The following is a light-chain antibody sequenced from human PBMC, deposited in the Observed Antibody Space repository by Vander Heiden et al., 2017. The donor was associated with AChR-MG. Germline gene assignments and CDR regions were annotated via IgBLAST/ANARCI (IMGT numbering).Light chain of an antibody. CDR1: SSDVGGRNY. CDR2: DVS. V-gene: IGLV2-14*03. CDR3: CSYTTSSTLVI. J-gene: IGLJ2*01. Sequence: QSALTQPASVSGSPGQSITISCTGTSSDVGGRNYVSWYQQHPGKAPKLMIYDVSYRPSGVSNRFSGSKSGNTASLTISGLQAEDEADYYCCSYTTSSTLVIFGGGTKLTVV.